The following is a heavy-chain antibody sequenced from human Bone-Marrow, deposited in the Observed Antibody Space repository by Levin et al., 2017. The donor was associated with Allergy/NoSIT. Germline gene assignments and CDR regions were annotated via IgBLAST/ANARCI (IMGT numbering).Heavy chain of an antibody. Sequence: SGGSLRLSCAASGFTFGSYSLNWVRQAPGKGLEWISYISSGSSTIYYADSVKGRFTISRDNAKNSLYLQMNSLRAEDTAVYYCASTVTALDYWGQGTLVTVSS. CDR3: ASTVTALDY. V-gene: IGHV3-48*04. CDR2: ISSGSSTI. CDR1: GFTFGSYS. D-gene: IGHD4-17*01. J-gene: IGHJ4*02.